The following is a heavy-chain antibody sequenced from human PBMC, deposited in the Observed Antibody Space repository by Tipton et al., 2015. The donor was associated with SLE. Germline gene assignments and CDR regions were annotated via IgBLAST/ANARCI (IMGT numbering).Heavy chain of an antibody. Sequence: EWVAVIWYDGSNKYYADSVKGRFTISRDNSKNTLYLQMNSLRAEDTAVYYCARESKPYYYMDVWGKGTTVTVSS. CDR2: IWYDGSNK. V-gene: IGHV3-33*01. J-gene: IGHJ6*03. CDR3: ARESKPYYYMDV. D-gene: IGHD4-11*01.